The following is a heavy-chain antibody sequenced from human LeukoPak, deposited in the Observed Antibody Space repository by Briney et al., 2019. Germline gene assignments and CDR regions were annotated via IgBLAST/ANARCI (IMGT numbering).Heavy chain of an antibody. Sequence: GSLRLSCAASGFTFSDYYMSWIRQAPGKGLEWIGEINHSGSTNYNPSLKSRVTISVDTSKNQFSLKLSSVTAADTAVYYCARGGVRLLGFVNKRWFDPWGQGTLVTVSS. CDR2: INHSGST. CDR1: GFTFSDYY. J-gene: IGHJ5*02. CDR3: ARGGVRLLGFVNKRWFDP. V-gene: IGHV4-34*01. D-gene: IGHD3-10*01.